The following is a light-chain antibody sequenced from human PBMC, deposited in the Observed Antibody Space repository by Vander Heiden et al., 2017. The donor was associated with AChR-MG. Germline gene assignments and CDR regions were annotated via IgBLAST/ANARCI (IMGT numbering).Light chain of an antibody. CDR2: DAS. V-gene: IGKV3-11*01. Sequence: EIVLTQSPATLSLSPGERATLSCRASQSVSIYLAWYQQKPGQAPRLLIYDASTRATGLPARFSGRGSGTDFTLTISSLEPEDFTVYYCQQRGNWLRTTFGQGTRLEIK. J-gene: IGKJ5*01. CDR3: QQRGNWLRTT. CDR1: QSVSIY.